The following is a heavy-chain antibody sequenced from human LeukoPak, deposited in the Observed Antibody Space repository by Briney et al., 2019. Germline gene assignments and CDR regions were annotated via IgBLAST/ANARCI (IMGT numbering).Heavy chain of an antibody. CDR1: GFTFSSYS. CDR2: ISSSGSTI. D-gene: IGHD3-10*01. J-gene: IGHJ4*02. CDR3: ARGYYGSGSPLDY. V-gene: IGHV3-48*04. Sequence: GGSLRLSCAASGFTFSSYSMNWVRQAPGKGLEWVSYISSSGSTIYYADSVKGRFTISRDNAKNSLYLQMNSLRAEDTAVYYCARGYYGSGSPLDYWGQGTLVTVSS.